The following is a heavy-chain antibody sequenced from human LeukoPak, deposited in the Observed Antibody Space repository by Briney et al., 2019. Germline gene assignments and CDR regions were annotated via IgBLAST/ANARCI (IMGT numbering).Heavy chain of an antibody. V-gene: IGHV3-74*01. Sequence: GGSLTLSCAASGFTFSSHGIHWVRHAPGKGLVCVSRINSYGKSTSYADSVKGRFTISRDNEKNTLYLQMNRLRVEDTAVYYCERDRYASYWGEGTLVTVSS. CDR2: INSYGKST. CDR3: ERDRYASY. CDR1: GFTFSSHG. D-gene: IGHD2-2*01. J-gene: IGHJ4*02.